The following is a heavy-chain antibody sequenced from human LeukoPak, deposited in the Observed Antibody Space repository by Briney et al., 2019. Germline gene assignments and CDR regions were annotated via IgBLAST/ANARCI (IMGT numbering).Heavy chain of an antibody. Sequence: SQTLSLTCTVSSGSISSDAYYWSWIRQPPGKGLEWIGCIYHSGSTNYNASLKSRVTISVDKSKNQFSLKLSSVTAADTAVYYCARGLMGAEYYFDYWGQGTLITVSS. D-gene: IGHD1-26*01. CDR1: SGSISSDAYY. J-gene: IGHJ4*02. V-gene: IGHV4-30-2*01. CDR3: ARGLMGAEYYFDY. CDR2: IYHSGST.